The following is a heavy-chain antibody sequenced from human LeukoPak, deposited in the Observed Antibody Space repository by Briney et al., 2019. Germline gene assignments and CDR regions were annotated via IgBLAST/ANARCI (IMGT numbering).Heavy chain of an antibody. CDR2: ISFSGDSI. CDR1: GFTFSGSA. Sequence: GGSLRLSCAASGFTFSGSAMTWVRQAPGKGLEWVSLISFSGDSIYYADSERGRFTISRDNSKDTLYLQMNSLRAEDTAIYYCARDIQLSTWGLGTMVTVSS. J-gene: IGHJ3*01. V-gene: IGHV3-23*01. D-gene: IGHD5-24*01. CDR3: ARDIQLST.